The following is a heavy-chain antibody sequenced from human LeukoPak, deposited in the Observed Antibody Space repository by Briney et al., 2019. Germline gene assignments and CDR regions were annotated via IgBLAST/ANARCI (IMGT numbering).Heavy chain of an antibody. V-gene: IGHV1-69*06. CDR3: ARGFASMVRGVINRTPFDY. D-gene: IGHD3-10*01. J-gene: IGHJ4*02. CDR1: GGTFSSYP. Sequence: GSSVKVSCKASGGTFSSYPISWVRQAPGQGLEWMGGIIPIFGTANYAQKFQGRVTITADKSTSTAYMELSSLRSEDTAVYYCARGFASMVRGVINRTPFDYWGQGTLVTVSS. CDR2: IIPIFGTA.